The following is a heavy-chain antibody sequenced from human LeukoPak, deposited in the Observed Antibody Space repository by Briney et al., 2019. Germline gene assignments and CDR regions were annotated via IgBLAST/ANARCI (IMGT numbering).Heavy chain of an antibody. J-gene: IGHJ4*02. CDR2: ISAYNGNT. D-gene: IGHD3-3*01. CDR1: GYTFTSYG. CDR3: ARVGLLIFGVEGFDY. V-gene: IGHV1-18*01. Sequence: AASVKVSCKASGYTFTSYGISWVRQAPGQGLEWMGWISAYNGNTNYAQKLQGRVTMTTDTSTSTAYMVLRSLRSDDTAVYYCARVGLLIFGVEGFDYWGQGTLVTVSS.